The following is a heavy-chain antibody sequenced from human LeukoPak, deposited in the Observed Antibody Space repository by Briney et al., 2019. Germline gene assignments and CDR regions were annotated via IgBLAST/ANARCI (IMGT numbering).Heavy chain of an antibody. D-gene: IGHD3-22*01. J-gene: IGHJ4*02. CDR2: ISGSGGST. CDR3: AKDRRHDSSGYYPYYFDY. V-gene: IGHV3-23*01. Sequence: GGSLRLSCAASGFTFSSYAMSWVRQAPEKGLEWVSAISGSGGSTYYADSVKGRFTISRDNSKNTLYLQMNSLRAEDTAVYYCAKDRRHDSSGYYPYYFDYWGQGTLVTVSS. CDR1: GFTFSSYA.